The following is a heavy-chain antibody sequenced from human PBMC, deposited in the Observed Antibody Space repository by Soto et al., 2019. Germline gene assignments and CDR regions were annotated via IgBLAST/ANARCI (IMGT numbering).Heavy chain of an antibody. J-gene: IGHJ4*02. CDR1: GFTFSNYA. CDR3: AKRDRSNWSYFDY. Sequence: GGSLRLSCAASGFTFSNYAMTWVRQAPGRGLEWVSVITGGGDTTYYADSVKGRFTISRDNSKNTLSLQMSSLRAEDTALYYCAKRDRSNWSYFDYWGQGTLVTVSS. CDR2: ITGGGDTT. V-gene: IGHV3-23*01. D-gene: IGHD1-20*01.